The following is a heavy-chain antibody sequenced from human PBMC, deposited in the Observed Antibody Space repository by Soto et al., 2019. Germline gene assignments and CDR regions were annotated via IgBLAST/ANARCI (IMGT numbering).Heavy chain of an antibody. Sequence: PGESLKISCKGSGYSFTSYWIGWVRQMPGKGLEWMGIIYPGDSDTRYSPSSQGQVTISADKSISTAYLQWSSLKASDTAMYYCARRYCSSTSCYYPDDAFDIWGQGTMVTVSS. CDR1: GYSFTSYW. CDR2: IYPGDSDT. D-gene: IGHD2-2*01. V-gene: IGHV5-51*01. CDR3: ARRYCSSTSCYYPDDAFDI. J-gene: IGHJ3*02.